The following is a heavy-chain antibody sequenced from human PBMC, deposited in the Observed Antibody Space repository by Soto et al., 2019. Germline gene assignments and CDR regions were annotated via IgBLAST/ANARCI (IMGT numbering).Heavy chain of an antibody. CDR3: ARDRGVAPPVAGNTHYYYYMDV. V-gene: IGHV1-18*01. J-gene: IGHJ6*03. CDR1: GYSFTNYG. CDR2: ISAFNGNT. Sequence: QDQLLQSGAEVKKPGASVTVSCKASGYSFTNYGITWVRQALGQGLEWMGWISAFNGNTHYAQKLQGRVTMTTDASTSTAYMQLRSLRSDDTAVYYCARDRGVAPPVAGNTHYYYYMDVWGKGTTVTVSS. D-gene: IGHD6-19*01.